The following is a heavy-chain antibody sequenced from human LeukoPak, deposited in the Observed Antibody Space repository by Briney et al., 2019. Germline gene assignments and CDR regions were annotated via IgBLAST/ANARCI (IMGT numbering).Heavy chain of an antibody. V-gene: IGHV3-30*03. Sequence: PGGSLRLSCAASGFTFSSYGMHWVRQAPGKGLEWVAVISYDGSNKYYADSVKGRFTISRDNSKNTLYLQMNSLRAEDTAVYYCARAAVTALDYYGMDVWGQGTTVTVSS. CDR1: GFTFSSYG. D-gene: IGHD4-17*01. J-gene: IGHJ6*02. CDR3: ARAAVTALDYYGMDV. CDR2: ISYDGSNK.